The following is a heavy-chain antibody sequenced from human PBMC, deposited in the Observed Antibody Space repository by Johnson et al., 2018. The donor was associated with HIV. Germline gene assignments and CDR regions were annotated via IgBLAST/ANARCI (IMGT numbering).Heavy chain of an antibody. CDR3: ARDQAYRSSWAFSFDI. CDR2: ISNDGSFQ. V-gene: IGHV3-30*04. CDR1: GFTFSNYA. D-gene: IGHD6-13*01. J-gene: IGHJ3*02. Sequence: QVQLVESGGGLVQPGGSLRLSCAASGFTFSNYAMHWVRQAPGKGLEWVAVISNDGSFQYYTDSVKGRFTISRDNSKNTVFLQMNSLRSDDTAVYFCARDQAYRSSWAFSFDIWGQGTMVTVSS.